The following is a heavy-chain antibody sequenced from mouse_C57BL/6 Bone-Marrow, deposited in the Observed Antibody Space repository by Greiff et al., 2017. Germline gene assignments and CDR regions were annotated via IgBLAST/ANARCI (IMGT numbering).Heavy chain of an antibody. CDR1: GYTFTSYW. CDR2: IYPGNSDT. V-gene: IGHV1-5*01. CDR3: TRRRLIYYYGSSVFYFDY. D-gene: IGHD1-1*01. J-gene: IGHJ2*01. Sequence: EVQLQQSGTVLARPGASVKMSCKTSGYTFTSYWMHWVKQRPGQGLEWIGAIYPGNSDTSYNQKFKGKAKLTAVTSASTAYMELSSLTNEYSAVYYCTRRRLIYYYGSSVFYFDYWGQGTTLTVSS.